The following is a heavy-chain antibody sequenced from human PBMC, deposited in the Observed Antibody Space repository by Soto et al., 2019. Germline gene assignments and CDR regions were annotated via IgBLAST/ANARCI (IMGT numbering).Heavy chain of an antibody. Sequence: TGGSLRLSCAASGFTFSSYSMNWVRQAPGKGLEWVSSISSSSSYIYYADSVKGRFTISRDNAKNSLYLQMNSLRAEDTAVYYCARDIQDAFDIWGQGTMVTVSS. CDR2: ISSSSSYI. CDR3: ARDIQDAFDI. V-gene: IGHV3-21*01. J-gene: IGHJ3*02. CDR1: GFTFSSYS.